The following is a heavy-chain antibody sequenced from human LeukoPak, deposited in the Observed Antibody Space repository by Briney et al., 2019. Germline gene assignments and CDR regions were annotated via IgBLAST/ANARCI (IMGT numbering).Heavy chain of an antibody. CDR2: INPNSGGT. D-gene: IGHD3-10*01. J-gene: IGHJ4*02. V-gene: IGHV1-2*02. CDR3: ARSRITMVRGVIIEIGY. Sequence: GASVKVSCKASGYTFTGYYMHWVRQAPGQGLEWMGWINPNSGGTNYAQKFQGRATMTRDTSISTAYMELSRLRSDDTAVYYCARSRITMVRGVIIEIGYWGQGTLVTVSS. CDR1: GYTFTGYY.